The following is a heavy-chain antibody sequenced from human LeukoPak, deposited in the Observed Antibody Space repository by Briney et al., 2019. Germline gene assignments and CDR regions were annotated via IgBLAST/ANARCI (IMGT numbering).Heavy chain of an antibody. Sequence: TGGSLRLSCAASGFAFSSYWMYWVRQTPGKGLAWVSRISDDGSSTSYAESVKGRFTISRDNARNTLYLQMNGLRAEDTAVYYCARALGMAPDYWGQGTLVTVSS. CDR2: ISDDGSST. CDR3: ARALGMAPDY. D-gene: IGHD7-27*01. J-gene: IGHJ4*02. V-gene: IGHV3-74*01. CDR1: GFAFSSYW.